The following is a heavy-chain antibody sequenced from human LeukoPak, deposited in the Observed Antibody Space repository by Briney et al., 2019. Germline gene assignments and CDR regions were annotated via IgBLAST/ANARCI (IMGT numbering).Heavy chain of an antibody. Sequence: PSETLSLTCTVSGGSISSYYWSWIRQPPGKGLEWIGYIYYSGSTNYNPSLKSRVTISVDTSKNQFSLKLSSVTAADTAVYYCARVRGVYSGYDSGYCSGGSCYTFDYWGQGTLVTVSS. CDR1: GGSISSYY. V-gene: IGHV4-59*01. J-gene: IGHJ4*02. CDR2: IYYSGST. D-gene: IGHD2-15*01. CDR3: ARVRGVYSGYDSGYCSGGSCYTFDY.